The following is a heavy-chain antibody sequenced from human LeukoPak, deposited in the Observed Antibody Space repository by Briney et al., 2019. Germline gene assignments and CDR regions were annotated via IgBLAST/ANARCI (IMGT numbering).Heavy chain of an antibody. CDR3: ARQDISLDD. CDR2: IESDGNNK. J-gene: IGHJ4*02. D-gene: IGHD3-3*02. CDR1: GFTFSRHT. V-gene: IGHV3-30-3*01. Sequence: GMSLRLSCAASGFTFSRHTMHWVRQAPGKGLEWVAVIESDGNNKHRADSVKGRFTISRDNSKNTLYLQMNSLRPEDTALYFCARQDISLDDWGQGTLVTVSS.